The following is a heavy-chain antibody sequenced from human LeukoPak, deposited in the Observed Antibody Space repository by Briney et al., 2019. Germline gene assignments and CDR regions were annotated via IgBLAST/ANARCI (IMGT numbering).Heavy chain of an antibody. D-gene: IGHD5-12*01. V-gene: IGHV1-8*01. J-gene: IGHJ4*02. CDR1: GYTFTSYD. CDR2: MNPNSGNT. Sequence: ASVKVSCKASGYTFTSYDINWVRQATGQGLEGMVWMNPNSGNTGYAQKFQGRVTMTRNTSISTAYMELSSLRSEDTAVYYCARILYSGYDYGDDSWGQGTLVTVSS. CDR3: ARILYSGYDYGDDS.